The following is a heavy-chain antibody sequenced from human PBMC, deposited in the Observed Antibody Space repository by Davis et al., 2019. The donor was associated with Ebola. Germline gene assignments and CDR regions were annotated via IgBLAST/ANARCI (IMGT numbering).Heavy chain of an antibody. D-gene: IGHD1-1*01. J-gene: IGHJ4*02. V-gene: IGHV4-34*01. CDR2: INHSGST. CDR3: ARMRGKYYFDY. Sequence: MPSETLSLTCAVYGGSFSGYYWSWIRQPPGKGLEWIGEINHSGSTNYNPSLKSRVTISVDTSKNQFSLKLSSVTAADTAVYYCARMRGKYYFDYWGQGTLVTVSS. CDR1: GGSFSGYY.